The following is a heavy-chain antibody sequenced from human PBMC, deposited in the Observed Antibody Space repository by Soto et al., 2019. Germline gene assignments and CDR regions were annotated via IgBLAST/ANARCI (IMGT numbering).Heavy chain of an antibody. CDR3: ATDSSVYYYGSGSPHYYGMDV. CDR1: GYTLTELS. D-gene: IGHD3-10*01. J-gene: IGHJ6*02. V-gene: IGHV1-24*01. Sequence: ASVKVSCKVSGYTLTELSMHWVRQAPGKGLEWMGGFDPEDGETIYAQKFQGRVTMTEDTSTDTAYMELSSLRSEDTAVYYCATDSSVYYYGSGSPHYYGMDVWGQGTTVTVSS. CDR2: FDPEDGET.